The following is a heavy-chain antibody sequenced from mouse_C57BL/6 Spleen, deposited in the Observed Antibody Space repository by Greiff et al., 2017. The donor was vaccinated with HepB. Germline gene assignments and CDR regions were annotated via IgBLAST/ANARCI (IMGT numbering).Heavy chain of an antibody. CDR3: ARLPTAQATPVGY. CDR2: IHPNSGST. V-gene: IGHV1-64*01. CDR1: GYTFTSYW. D-gene: IGHD3-2*02. J-gene: IGHJ2*01. Sequence: QVQLQQPGAELVKPGASVKLSCKASGYTFTSYWMHWVKQRPGQGLEWIGMIHPNSGSTNYNEKFKSKATLTVDKSSSTAYMQLSSLTSEDSAVYYCARLPTAQATPVGYWGQGTTLTVSS.